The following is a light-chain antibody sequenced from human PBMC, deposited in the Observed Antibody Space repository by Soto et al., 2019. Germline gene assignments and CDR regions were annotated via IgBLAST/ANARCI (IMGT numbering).Light chain of an antibody. J-gene: IGKJ4*01. CDR1: QGVRSN. V-gene: IGKV3-15*01. CDR2: GAS. CDR3: QQYSAWPLT. Sequence: EIVMTQSPAILSVSPGERATLFCRASQGVRSNFLAWYQHKPGQAPRLLIHGASTRATGVPARFSGSASETEFTLTISSLQSEDFAVYYCQQYSAWPLTFGGGTKVEIK.